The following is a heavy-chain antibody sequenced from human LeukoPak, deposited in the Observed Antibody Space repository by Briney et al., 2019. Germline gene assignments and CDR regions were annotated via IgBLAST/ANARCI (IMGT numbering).Heavy chain of an antibody. V-gene: IGHV3-30*04. CDR2: ISYDGSNK. Sequence: GGSLRLSCAASGFTFSSYAMHWVRQAPGKGLEWVAVISYDGSNKYYADSVKGRFTISRDNAKNSLYLQMNSLRAEDTAVYYCARDLMVEAYYFDYWGQGTLVTVSS. J-gene: IGHJ4*02. D-gene: IGHD2-8*01. CDR1: GFTFSSYA. CDR3: ARDLMVEAYYFDY.